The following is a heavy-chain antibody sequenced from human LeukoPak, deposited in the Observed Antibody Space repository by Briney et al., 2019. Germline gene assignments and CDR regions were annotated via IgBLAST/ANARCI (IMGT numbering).Heavy chain of an antibody. CDR2: IYYSGST. J-gene: IGHJ4*02. V-gene: IGHV4-59*01. CDR1: GGSMSSYY. Sequence: SDTLSLTCTVSGGSMSSYYWSWLRQPPGKGLEWIGYIYYSGSTNYNPSLKSRVTISVDTSKNQFSLKLSSVTAADTAVYYCAREGDRGYYDSSGFDYWGQGTLVTVSS. D-gene: IGHD3-22*01. CDR3: AREGDRGYYDSSGFDY.